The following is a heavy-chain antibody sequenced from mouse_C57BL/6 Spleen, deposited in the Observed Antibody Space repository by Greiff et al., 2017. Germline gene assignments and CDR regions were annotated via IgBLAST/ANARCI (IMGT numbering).Heavy chain of an antibody. CDR3: ARRGYDAMDY. Sequence: LVESGAELVKPGASVKISCKASGYAFSSYWMNWVKQRPGTGLAWIGQLYPGDGDTNYNGKFKGKATLTADKSSSPAYMQLSSLTSEDSAVYFCARRGYDAMDYWGQGTSVTVSS. V-gene: IGHV1-80*01. CDR2: LYPGDGDT. CDR1: GYAFSSYW. J-gene: IGHJ4*01.